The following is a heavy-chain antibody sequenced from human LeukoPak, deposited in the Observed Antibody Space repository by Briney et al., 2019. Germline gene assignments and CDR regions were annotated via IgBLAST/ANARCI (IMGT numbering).Heavy chain of an antibody. CDR2: ITISGHIK. CDR1: GFNLHTYE. V-gene: IGHV3-48*03. CDR3: ARGDPHADL. Sequence: GGPLRLSCAASGFNLHTYEMNWVRHAPRKGLELIADITISGHIKNYADSVKGRFTISRDSARTSLYLQMNSLRVEDTGVYFCARGDPHADLWGQGTLVTVSS. J-gene: IGHJ5*02.